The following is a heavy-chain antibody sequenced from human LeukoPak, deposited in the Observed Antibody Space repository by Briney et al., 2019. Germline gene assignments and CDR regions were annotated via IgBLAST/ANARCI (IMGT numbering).Heavy chain of an antibody. CDR3: AKEGMIVVLITAYFQH. Sequence: PGGSLRLSCVASGFTFSSHAMSWVRQAPGKGLEWVSTVGTGFDTYYTDSVKGRFTISRDNSKNTLYLQMNSLRAEDTAVYYCAKEGMIVVLITAYFQHWGQGILVTVSS. V-gene: IGHV3-23*01. CDR2: VGTGFDT. J-gene: IGHJ1*01. CDR1: GFTFSSHA. D-gene: IGHD3-22*01.